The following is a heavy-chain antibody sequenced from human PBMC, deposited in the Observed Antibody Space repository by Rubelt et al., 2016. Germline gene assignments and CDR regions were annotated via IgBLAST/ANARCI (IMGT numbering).Heavy chain of an antibody. CDR3: AKGVAVAGEDY. D-gene: IGHD6-19*01. V-gene: IGHV3-23*01. Sequence: ATGKGLEWVSAISGSGGSTYYADSVKGRFTISRDNSKNTLYLQMNSLRAEDTAVYYCAKGVAVAGEDYWGQGTLVTVSS. CDR2: ISGSGGST. J-gene: IGHJ4*02.